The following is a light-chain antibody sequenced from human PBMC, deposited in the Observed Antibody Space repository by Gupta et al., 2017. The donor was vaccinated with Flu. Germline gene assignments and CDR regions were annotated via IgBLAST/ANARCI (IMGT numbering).Light chain of an antibody. Sequence: SYELTQPPSVSVSPGQTARITCPGDALARKYVYWYQQKSGQAPVLVVFEDNKRPSEIPERFSGSSSGTMATLTISGAQVEDEGDYYCYSTDSGGSHGVFGGGTKVTVL. J-gene: IGLJ3*02. V-gene: IGLV3-10*01. CDR2: EDN. CDR3: YSTDSGGSHGV. CDR1: ALARKY.